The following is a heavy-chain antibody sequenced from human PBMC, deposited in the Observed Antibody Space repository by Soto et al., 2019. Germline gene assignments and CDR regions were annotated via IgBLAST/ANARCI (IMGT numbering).Heavy chain of an antibody. CDR1: GFTFSSYA. D-gene: IGHD3-22*01. V-gene: IGHV3-23*01. J-gene: IGHJ4*02. Sequence: LRLSCAASGFTFSSYAMSWVRQAPGKGLEWVSAISGSGGSTYYADSAKGRFTFSRDNSKNTLYLQMNSLRAEDTAVYYCAKLDSSGYYGYFDYWGQGTLVTVSS. CDR2: ISGSGGST. CDR3: AKLDSSGYYGYFDY.